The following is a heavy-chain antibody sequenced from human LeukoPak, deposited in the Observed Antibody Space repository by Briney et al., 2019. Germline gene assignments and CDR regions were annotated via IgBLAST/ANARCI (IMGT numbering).Heavy chain of an antibody. Sequence: ASVTVSCKASGYTFTGCYMHWVRQAPGQGLEWMGWINPNSGGTNYAQKFQGRVTMTRDTSISTAYMELSRLRSDDTAVYYCARAYYYGSGSFTYYYGMDVWGQGTTVTVSS. V-gene: IGHV1-2*02. CDR2: INPNSGGT. D-gene: IGHD3-10*01. CDR1: GYTFTGCY. J-gene: IGHJ6*02. CDR3: ARAYYYGSGSFTYYYGMDV.